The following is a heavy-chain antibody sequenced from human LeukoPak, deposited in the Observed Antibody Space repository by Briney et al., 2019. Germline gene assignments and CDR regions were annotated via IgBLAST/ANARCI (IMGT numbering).Heavy chain of an antibody. J-gene: IGHJ4*02. V-gene: IGHV4-34*01. Sequence: SETLSLTCAVYGGSFSGYYWSWIRQPPGKGLGWIGEINHSGSTNYNPSLKSRVTISVDTSKNQFSLKLSSVTAADTAVYYCARNHDLLWWSLDYWGQGTLVTVSS. CDR2: INHSGST. D-gene: IGHD2-21*01. CDR1: GGSFSGYY. CDR3: ARNHDLLWWSLDY.